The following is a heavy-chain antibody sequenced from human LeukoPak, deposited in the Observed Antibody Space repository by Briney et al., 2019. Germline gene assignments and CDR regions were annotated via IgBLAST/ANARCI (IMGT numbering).Heavy chain of an antibody. V-gene: IGHV1-2*02. CDR1: GYTFTGYY. D-gene: IGHD5-18*01. CDR2: INPNSGGT. Sequence: ASVKVSCKASGYTFTGYYMHWVRQAPGQGLEWMGWINPNSGGTNYAQKFQGRVTMTRDTSISSAYMELSRLRSDDTAVYYCARIGVQLWVDTPDYWGQGTLVTVSS. CDR3: ARIGVQLWVDTPDY. J-gene: IGHJ4*02.